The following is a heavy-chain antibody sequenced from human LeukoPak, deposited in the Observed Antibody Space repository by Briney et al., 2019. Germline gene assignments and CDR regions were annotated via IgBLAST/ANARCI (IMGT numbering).Heavy chain of an antibody. CDR3: ATDLFTTGRTDY. CDR1: GYTLTELS. V-gene: IGHV1-24*01. Sequence: ASVKVSCKVSGYTLTELSMHWERQAPGKGLEWMGGFDPEDGETIYAQKFQGRVTMTEDTSTDTAYMELSSLRSEDTAVYYCATDLFTTGRTDYWGQGTLVTVYS. D-gene: IGHD1-1*01. CDR2: FDPEDGET. J-gene: IGHJ4*02.